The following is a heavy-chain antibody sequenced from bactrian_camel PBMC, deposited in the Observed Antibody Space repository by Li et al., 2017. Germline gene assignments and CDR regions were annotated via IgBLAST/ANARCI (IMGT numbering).Heavy chain of an antibody. CDR1: GYGHITKC. Sequence: VQLVESGGGSVRAGGSLRPSCSPSGYGHITKCMGWFRQAPGKEREGVAAIYTGDARTVYYADSVKGRFTISPDNEKNTLYLQMNNLKPEDTAMYYCAAKPVWCGTSMQALGAVGFGYWGQGTQVTVS. CDR2: IYTGDART. V-gene: IGHV3S54*01. CDR3: AAKPVWCGTSMQALGAVGFGY. D-gene: IGHD3*01. J-gene: IGHJ6*01.